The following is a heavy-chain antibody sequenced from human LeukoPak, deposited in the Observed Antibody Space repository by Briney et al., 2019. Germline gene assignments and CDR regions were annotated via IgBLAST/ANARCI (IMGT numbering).Heavy chain of an antibody. CDR2: INAGNGNT. V-gene: IGHV1-3*01. D-gene: IGHD2-2*01. CDR1: GYTFTSYA. CDR3: ARGSTSDWPLDH. Sequence: AASVKVSCKASGYTFTSYAMHWVRQAPGQRLEWMGWINAGNGNTKYSQKFQGRVTITRDTSASTAYIGLRSLRSEDTAMYYCARGSTSDWPLDHWGQETLVTISS. J-gene: IGHJ4*02.